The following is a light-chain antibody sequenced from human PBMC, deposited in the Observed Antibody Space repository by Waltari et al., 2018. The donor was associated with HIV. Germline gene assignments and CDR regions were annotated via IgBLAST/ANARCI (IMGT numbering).Light chain of an antibody. CDR2: DAS. Sequence: DIHMNQSPSSLSASVGDSVTITCRASQTVSNNVNWFQPKPGKAPKVLIYDASSLQSGAPPRFSGSGSGTDFSLTINSLQPDDFASYFCQQSYSYPLTFGPGTKVDIK. CDR1: QTVSNN. J-gene: IGKJ3*01. CDR3: QQSYSYPLT. V-gene: IGKV1-39*01.